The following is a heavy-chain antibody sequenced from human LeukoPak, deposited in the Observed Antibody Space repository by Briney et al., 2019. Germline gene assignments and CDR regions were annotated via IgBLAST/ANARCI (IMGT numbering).Heavy chain of an antibody. CDR2: INHSGST. J-gene: IGHJ4*02. CDR1: GGSFSGYY. Sequence: SETLSLTCAVYGGSFSGYYWSWIRQPPGKGLEWIGEINHSGSTNYNPSLKSRVTISVDTSKNQFSLKLSSVTAADTAVYYCARGPIVVAGESDYWGQGTLVTVSS. CDR3: ARGPIVVAGESDY. V-gene: IGHV4-34*01. D-gene: IGHD6-19*01.